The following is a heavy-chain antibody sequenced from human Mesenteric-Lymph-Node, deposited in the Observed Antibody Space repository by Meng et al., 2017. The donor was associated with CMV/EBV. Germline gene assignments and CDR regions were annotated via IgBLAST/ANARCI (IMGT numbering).Heavy chain of an antibody. V-gene: IGHV5-51*01. Sequence: FPTLWTGWFRQEPGKGLEWLGVIYPDDSGVRYNPSFQGQVTISADKSINTAYLQWGSLKASDTAMYYCARRKTYYDFLGGWFDPWGPGTLVTVSS. CDR1: FPTLW. D-gene: IGHD3-3*01. CDR2: IYPDDSGV. J-gene: IGHJ5*02. CDR3: ARRKTYYDFLGGWFDP.